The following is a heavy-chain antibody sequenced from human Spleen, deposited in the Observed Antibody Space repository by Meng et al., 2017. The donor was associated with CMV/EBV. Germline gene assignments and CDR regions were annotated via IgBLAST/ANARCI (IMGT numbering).Heavy chain of an antibody. D-gene: IGHD5-12*01. Sequence: ASVKVSCKTSGYSFSGYYIHWVRQAPGQGLEWVGWINPNSGGTNYAQKFQGRVTMTRDTSTSTAYMELRRLRSDDTAVYYCARGRRGPDSWGQGTLVTVSS. CDR1: GYSFSGYY. J-gene: IGHJ5*01. V-gene: IGHV1-2*02. CDR2: INPNSGGT. CDR3: ARGRRGPDS.